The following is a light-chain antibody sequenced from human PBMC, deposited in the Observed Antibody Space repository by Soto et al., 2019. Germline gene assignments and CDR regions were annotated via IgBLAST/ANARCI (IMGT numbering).Light chain of an antibody. V-gene: IGLV2-14*01. CDR1: SSDIGGYNY. CDR3: NSYTDSSTLVV. Sequence: QSVLTQPASVSGSPGQSITIPCTGTSSDIGGYNYVSWYQQHPGKAPKLMIYEVGNRPSGVSNRFSGSKSGNTASLTISVLQAEDEADYYCNSYTDSSTLVVFGTGTKVTVL. CDR2: EVG. J-gene: IGLJ1*01.